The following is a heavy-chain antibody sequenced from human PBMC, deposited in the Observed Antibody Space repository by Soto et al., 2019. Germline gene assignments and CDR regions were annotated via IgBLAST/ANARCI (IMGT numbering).Heavy chain of an antibody. CDR3: AKQPSDGRFLEWLLDS. J-gene: IGHJ4*02. D-gene: IGHD3-3*01. Sequence: GGSRRLSCAASGFTFRSFAMHWVRRAPGKGLEWVAFVAFDGSDKYYADSVKGRFTISRDNSKNTLYLQMNSLRTEDTAVYYCAKQPSDGRFLEWLLDSWGQGSQVTVSS. CDR1: GFTFRSFA. CDR2: VAFDGSDK. V-gene: IGHV3-30*18.